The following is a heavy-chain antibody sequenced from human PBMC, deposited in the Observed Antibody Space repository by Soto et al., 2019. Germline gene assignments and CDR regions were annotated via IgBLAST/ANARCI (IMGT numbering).Heavy chain of an antibody. Sequence: EVHLVESGGGLIKPGGSLRLSCAASGFTFSNAWMSWVRQAPGKGLEWVGRIKTKTDGGTTDYAAPVKGRFTVSRGDSKTMLYLQRNSLKTEDTAVSYCTTGATLKGDGDCSNLFYWGQGALVTVSS. D-gene: IGHD2-21*02. J-gene: IGHJ4*02. CDR2: IKTKTDGGTT. V-gene: IGHV3-15*01. CDR1: GFTFSNAW. CDR3: TTGATLKGDGDCSNLFY.